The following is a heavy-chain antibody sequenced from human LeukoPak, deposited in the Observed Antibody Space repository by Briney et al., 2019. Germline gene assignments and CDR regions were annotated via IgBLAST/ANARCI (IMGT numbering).Heavy chain of an antibody. V-gene: IGHV4-39*07. D-gene: IGHD4-23*01. J-gene: IGHJ6*03. CDR3: AREVADYGGYYYYHYMDV. CDR2: IYYSGST. CDR1: GGSISSSSYY. Sequence: KPSETLSLTCTVSGGSISSSSYYWGWIRQPPGKGLEWIGSIYYSGSTYYNPSLKSRVTISVDTSKNQFSLKLSSVTAADTAMYYCAREVADYGGYYYYHYMDVWGKGTTVTISS.